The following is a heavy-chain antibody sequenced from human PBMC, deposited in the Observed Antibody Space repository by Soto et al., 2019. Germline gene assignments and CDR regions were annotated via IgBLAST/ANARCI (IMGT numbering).Heavy chain of an antibody. CDR2: IRGDGGQT. V-gene: IGHV3-23*01. CDR3: ARDVGLDSDDFFAY. D-gene: IGHD3-9*01. Sequence: SLRLSCTASGFTFTSYGMGWVRQAPGKGLQWVSTIRGDGGQTHYTDSVKGRFPISRDNSKNTVYLQMDSLRAEDTAMYFCARDVGLDSDDFFAYWGQGTQVTVSS. CDR1: GFTFTSYG. J-gene: IGHJ4*02.